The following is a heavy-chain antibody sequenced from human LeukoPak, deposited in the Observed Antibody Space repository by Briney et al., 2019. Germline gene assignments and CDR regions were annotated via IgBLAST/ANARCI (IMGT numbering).Heavy chain of an antibody. CDR2: INPNCGGT. J-gene: IGHJ3*02. CDR1: GHTFTGYY. CDR3: ARVTAADAFDI. D-gene: IGHD2-2*01. Sequence: GASVKVSCKASGHTFTGYYMHWVRQAPGQGLEWMGRINPNCGGTNYAQKFQGRVTMTRDTSISTAYMELSRLRSDDTAVYYCARVTAADAFDIWGQGTMVTVSS. V-gene: IGHV1-2*06.